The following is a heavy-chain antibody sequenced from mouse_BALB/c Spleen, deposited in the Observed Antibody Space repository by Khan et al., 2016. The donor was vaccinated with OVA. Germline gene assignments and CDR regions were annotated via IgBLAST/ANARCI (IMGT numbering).Heavy chain of an antibody. V-gene: IGHV1-7*01. CDR3: ARRGLLWDFDY. D-gene: IGHD2-1*01. CDR1: GYTFINYW. J-gene: IGHJ2*02. CDR2: INPSTGYT. Sequence: VKLVESGAELAKPGASVKMSCKASGYTFINYWILWVKQRPGQGLEWIGYINPSTGYTEYNQNFKDKATLTADKSSSTAYMQLSSLTSEDSAVYYCARRGLLWDFDYWGQGTSLTVSS.